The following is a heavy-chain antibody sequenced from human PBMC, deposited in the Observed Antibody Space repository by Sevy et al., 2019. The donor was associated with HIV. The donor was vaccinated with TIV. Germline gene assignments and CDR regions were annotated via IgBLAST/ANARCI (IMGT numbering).Heavy chain of an antibody. CDR1: GGSISSYY. CDR3: ARGKGYSGYDYYFDY. CDR2: IYYSGST. V-gene: IGHV4-59*01. Sequence: SETLSLTCTVSGGSISSYYWSWIRQPPGKGLEWIGYIYYSGSTNYNPSLKSRVTISVDTSKNQFSLKLSSVTAADTAVYHCARGKGYSGYDYYFDYWGQGTLVTVSS. D-gene: IGHD5-12*01. J-gene: IGHJ4*02.